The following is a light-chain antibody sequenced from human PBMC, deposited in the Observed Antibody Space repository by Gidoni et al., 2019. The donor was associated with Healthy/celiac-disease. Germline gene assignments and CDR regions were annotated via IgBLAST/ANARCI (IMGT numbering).Light chain of an antibody. CDR1: SSDAGAYNY. J-gene: IGLJ2*01. CDR2: EVH. Sequence: QSALTQPPSASGSPGHTVTIPCTGTSSDAGAYNYVSWYQQHPGKAPKLLIYEVHKRPSGVPARFSGSKSGNTASLTVSGLQAEYEADYYCSSYAGSNYLHLVFGGGTNLTVL. V-gene: IGLV2-8*01. CDR3: SSYAGSNYLHLV.